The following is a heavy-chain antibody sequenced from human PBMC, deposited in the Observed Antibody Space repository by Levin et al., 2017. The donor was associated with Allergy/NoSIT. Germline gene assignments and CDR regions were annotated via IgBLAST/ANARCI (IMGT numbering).Heavy chain of an antibody. CDR1: GFTVSNNY. V-gene: IGHV3-53*01. J-gene: IGHJ3*01. CDR3: ARDFFGSGSSWVAFDV. CDR2: ITDDGDT. Sequence: ASVKVSCAASGFTVSNNYMNWVRLAPGKGLEWVSLITDDGDTYYADSVKGRFTISRDNFKNTLHLQMHSLRVEDTALYYCARDFFGSGSSWVAFDVWGQGTMVTVSS. D-gene: IGHD3-10*01.